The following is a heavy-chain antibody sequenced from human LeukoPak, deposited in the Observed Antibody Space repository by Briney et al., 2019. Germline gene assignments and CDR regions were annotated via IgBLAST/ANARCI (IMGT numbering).Heavy chain of an antibody. V-gene: IGHV3-30-3*01. D-gene: IGHD6-6*01. CDR1: GFTFSSYA. CDR3: ARPPFSYSRSSSFQH. Sequence: GGSLRLSCAASGFTFSSYAMHWVRQAPGKGLEWVAVISYDGSNKYYADSVKGRFTISRDNSKNTLHLQMNSLRAEDTAVYYCARPPFSYSRSSSFQHWGQGTLVTVSS. J-gene: IGHJ1*01. CDR2: ISYDGSNK.